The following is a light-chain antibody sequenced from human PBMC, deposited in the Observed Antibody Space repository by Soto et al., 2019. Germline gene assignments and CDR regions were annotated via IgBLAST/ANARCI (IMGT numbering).Light chain of an antibody. CDR3: QQYNNWPPIT. CDR1: QSFSSN. V-gene: IGKV3-15*01. CDR2: SAS. Sequence: EIVLTQSPGTLSLSPGQRATLSCRASQSFSSNLAWYQQKPGQAPRLLIYSASSRATGIPARFSGSGSGTEFTLTISSLQSEDFAVYYSQQYNNWPPITFGQGTRLEI. J-gene: IGKJ5*01.